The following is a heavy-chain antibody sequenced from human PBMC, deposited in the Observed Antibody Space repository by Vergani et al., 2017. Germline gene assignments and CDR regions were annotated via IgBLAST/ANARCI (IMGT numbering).Heavy chain of an antibody. D-gene: IGHD1-7*01. CDR2: IYYSGST. CDR1: GGSISNYY. V-gene: IGHV4-59*01. CDR3: AREYNWNYMGWFDP. J-gene: IGHJ5*02. Sequence: QVQLRESGPGLVKPSETLSLTCTVSGGSISNYYWSWIRQPPGKGLEWIGYIYYSGSTNYNPSLKSRVTISVDTSKNQFSLKLSSVTAADTAVYYCAREYNWNYMGWFDPWGQGTLVTVSS.